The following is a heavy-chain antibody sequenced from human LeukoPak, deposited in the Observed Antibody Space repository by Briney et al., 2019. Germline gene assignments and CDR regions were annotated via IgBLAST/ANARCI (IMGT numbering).Heavy chain of an antibody. CDR2: INPNSGGT. Sequence: ASVKVSCKTSGYTFTGYYMHWLRQAPGQGLEWMGWINPNSGGTNYAEKFQGRVTMTSDTSISTAYMELTRLRSDDTAVYYCARGRIGYYLDYWGQGTLVPVSS. J-gene: IGHJ4*02. CDR3: ARGRIGYYLDY. V-gene: IGHV1-2*02. D-gene: IGHD3-22*01. CDR1: GYTFTGYY.